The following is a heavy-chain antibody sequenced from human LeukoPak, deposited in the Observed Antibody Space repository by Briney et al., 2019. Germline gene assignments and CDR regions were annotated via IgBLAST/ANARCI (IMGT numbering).Heavy chain of an antibody. V-gene: IGHV4-39*01. J-gene: IGHJ5*02. CDR1: GGSISSSSYY. D-gene: IGHD3-9*01. CDR2: IYYSGST. Sequence: SETLSLTCTVSGGSISSSSYYWGWIRQPPGKGLEWIGSIYYSGSTYYNPSPKRRVTISVDTSKNQFSLKLSSVTAADTAVYYCARLNRWGTYYDILTGQGWFDPWGQGTLVTVSS. CDR3: ARLNRWGTYYDILTGQGWFDP.